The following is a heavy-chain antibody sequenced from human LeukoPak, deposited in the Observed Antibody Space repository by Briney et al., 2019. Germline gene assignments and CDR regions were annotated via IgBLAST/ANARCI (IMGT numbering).Heavy chain of an antibody. CDR3: ARGAVVVPAATPFDY. CDR2: ISAYNGNT. Sequence: GASVKVSCKASGYTFTTYGISWVRQAPGQGPEWMGWISAYNGNTNYAQKLQGRVTMTTDTSTSTAYMELRSLRSDDTAVYYCARGAVVVPAATPFDYWGQGTLDTVSS. D-gene: IGHD2-2*01. V-gene: IGHV1-18*04. J-gene: IGHJ4*02. CDR1: GYTFTTYG.